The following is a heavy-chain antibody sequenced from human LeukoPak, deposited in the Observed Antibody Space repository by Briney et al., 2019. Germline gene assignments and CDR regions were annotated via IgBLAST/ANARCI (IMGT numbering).Heavy chain of an antibody. V-gene: IGHV4-34*01. CDR1: GVSFDDYY. CDR2: LNNSGYT. Sequence: KSSETLSLTCAVSGVSFDDYYWIWLPHTPGKGREWIGELNNSGYTKDSPSLKSRVPLSIDTSRKQFSLNLRSVTVADTGIYYCTRMTAGNDYWGQGTLVTVSS. D-gene: IGHD2-21*02. J-gene: IGHJ4*02. CDR3: TRMTAGNDY.